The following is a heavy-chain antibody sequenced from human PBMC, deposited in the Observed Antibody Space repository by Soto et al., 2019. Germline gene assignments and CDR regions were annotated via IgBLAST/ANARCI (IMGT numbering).Heavy chain of an antibody. CDR1: GGSFSGYY. CDR3: ARGVYGDFDY. V-gene: IGHV4-34*01. Sequence: SETLSLTCAVYGGSFSGYYWSWIRQPPGKGLEWIGEINHSGSTNYNPSLKSRVTIPVDTSKNQFSLKLSSVTAADTAVYYCARGVYGDFDYWGQGTLVTVSS. CDR2: INHSGST. J-gene: IGHJ4*02. D-gene: IGHD1-20*01.